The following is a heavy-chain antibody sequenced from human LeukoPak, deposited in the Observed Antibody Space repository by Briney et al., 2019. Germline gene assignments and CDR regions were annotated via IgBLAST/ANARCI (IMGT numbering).Heavy chain of an antibody. CDR2: IYYSGST. J-gene: IGHJ6*03. CDR1: GGSISDSCYY. D-gene: IGHD4-11*01. V-gene: IGHV4-39*07. Sequence: SETLSLTCTVSGGSISDSCYYWGWIRQPPGKGLEWIGSIYYSGSTYYNPSLKSRVTISVDTSKNQFSLKLSSVTAADTAVYYCARPLQSYYYMDVWGKGTTVTVSS. CDR3: ARPLQSYYYMDV.